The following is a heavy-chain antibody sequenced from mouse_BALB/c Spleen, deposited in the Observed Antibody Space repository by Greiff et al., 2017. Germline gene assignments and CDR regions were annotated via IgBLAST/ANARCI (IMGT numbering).Heavy chain of an antibody. V-gene: IGHV5-6-5*01. CDR1: GFTFSSYA. CDR3: ARGDYGYRCAY. Sequence: EVKLMESGGGLVKPGGSLKLSCAASGFTFSSYAMSWVRQTPEKRLEWVASISSGGSTYYPDSVKGRFTISRDNARNILYLQMSSLRSEDTAMYYCARGDYGYRCAYWGQGTLGTVSA. J-gene: IGHJ3*01. CDR2: ISSGGST. D-gene: IGHD1-2*01.